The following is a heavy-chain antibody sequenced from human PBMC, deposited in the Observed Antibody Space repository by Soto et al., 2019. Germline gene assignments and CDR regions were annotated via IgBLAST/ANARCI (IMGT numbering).Heavy chain of an antibody. CDR3: ARHSVWIDY. Sequence: QLQLQESGPGLVKPSETLSLTCTVSGGSISSSSYYWGWIRQPPGKGLEWIGSMYYSGSTYYNPSLKSRVTISTDTSKNQSSLKLSSVTDADTAVYYCARHSVWIDYWGQGTLVTVSS. D-gene: IGHD2-21*01. CDR1: GGSISSSSYY. CDR2: MYYSGST. V-gene: IGHV4-39*01. J-gene: IGHJ4*02.